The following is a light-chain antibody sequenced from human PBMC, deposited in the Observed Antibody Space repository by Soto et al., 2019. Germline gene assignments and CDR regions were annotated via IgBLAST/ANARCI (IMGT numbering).Light chain of an antibody. V-gene: IGLV1-40*01. Sequence: QSVLTQPPSVSGAPGQRVTISCNESSPDIGAGYDVHWYQQLPGTAPKLLIYGSSSRPSGVPDRFSGSKSGTSASLATTGLQAEDEADYYCQSYDSSLSAVVFGGGTKLTVL. CDR1: SPDIGAGYD. CDR2: GSS. CDR3: QSYDSSLSAVV. J-gene: IGLJ2*01.